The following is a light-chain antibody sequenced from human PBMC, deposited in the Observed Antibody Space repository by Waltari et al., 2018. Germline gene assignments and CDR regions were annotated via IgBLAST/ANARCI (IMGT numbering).Light chain of an antibody. CDR2: SDN. CDR1: SSNIGSNS. V-gene: IGLV1-44*01. J-gene: IGLJ2*01. Sequence: QSVLTQPPSASGTPGQRVTISCSGSSSNIGSNSVNSYQHLPGTAPKLLIYSDNQRPSGVPDRFSGSKSGASASLAISGLQSEDEADYYCAAWDVSLNGLVFGGGTKLTVL. CDR3: AAWDVSLNGLV.